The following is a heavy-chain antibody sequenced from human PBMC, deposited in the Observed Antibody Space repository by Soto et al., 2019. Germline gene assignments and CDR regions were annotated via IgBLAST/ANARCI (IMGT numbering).Heavy chain of an antibody. CDR2: INPNSGGT. Sequence: ASGKVSCKASGYTFTGYYMHGVRQAPGQGLEWMGWINPNSGGTNYAQKFQGRVTMTRDTSISTAYMELSRLRSDDTAVYYCARGLDTAMPSDYWGQGTLVTVSS. CDR3: ARGLDTAMPSDY. D-gene: IGHD5-18*01. J-gene: IGHJ4*02. V-gene: IGHV1-2*02. CDR1: GYTFTGYY.